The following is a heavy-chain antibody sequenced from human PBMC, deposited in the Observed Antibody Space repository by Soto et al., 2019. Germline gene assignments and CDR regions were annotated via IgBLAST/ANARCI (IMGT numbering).Heavy chain of an antibody. CDR2: IWYDGSNK. V-gene: IGHV3-33*01. J-gene: IGHJ6*03. CDR1: GFTFSSYG. CDR3: ARDGWSVTYYYYYMDV. D-gene: IGHD6-19*01. Sequence: GGSLRLSCAASGFTFSSYGMHWVRQAPGKGLEWVAVIWYDGSNKYYADSVKGRFTISRDNSKNTLYLQMNSLRAEDTAVYYCARDGWSVTYYYYYMDVWGKGTTVTVSS.